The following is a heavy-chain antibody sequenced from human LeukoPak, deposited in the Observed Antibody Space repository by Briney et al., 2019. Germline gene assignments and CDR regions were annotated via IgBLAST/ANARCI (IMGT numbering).Heavy chain of an antibody. Sequence: GGSLRLSCAASGFTFSDYYMSWIRQAPGKGLEWVSYISSSGSTIYYADSVKGRFTISRDDAKNSLYLQMNSLGAEDTAVYYCARGLSLLLWGVFDYWGQGTLVTVSS. CDR1: GFTFSDYY. D-gene: IGHD2-15*01. V-gene: IGHV3-11*01. J-gene: IGHJ4*02. CDR2: ISSSGSTI. CDR3: ARGLSLLLWGVFDY.